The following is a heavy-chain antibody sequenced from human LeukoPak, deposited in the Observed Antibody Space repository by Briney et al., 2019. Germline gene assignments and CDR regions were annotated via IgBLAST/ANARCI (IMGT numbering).Heavy chain of an antibody. Sequence: SETLSLTCAVYGGSFSGYYWSWIRQPPGKGLEWIGEINHSGSTNYNPSLKSRVTISVDTSKNQFSLKLSSVTAADTAVYYCAGYSSGWGYFDYWGQGTLVTVSS. CDR1: GGSFSGYY. CDR3: AGYSSGWGYFDY. CDR2: INHSGST. J-gene: IGHJ4*02. D-gene: IGHD6-19*01. V-gene: IGHV4-34*01.